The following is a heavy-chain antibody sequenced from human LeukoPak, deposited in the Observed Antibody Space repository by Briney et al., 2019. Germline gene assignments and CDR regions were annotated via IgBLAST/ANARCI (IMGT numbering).Heavy chain of an antibody. V-gene: IGHV3-23*01. CDR3: AKAQCSSASCYNFDY. CDR2: ISGSGGAT. CDR1: GFTFSSYA. J-gene: IGHJ4*02. Sequence: GGSLRLSCAASGFTFSSYAMNWVHQAPGKGLEWLSGISGSGGATYYADSAKGRFTISRDNSKNTLYLQMKSLRAEDTAVYYCAKAQCSSASCYNFDYWGQGTLVTVSS. D-gene: IGHD2-2*02.